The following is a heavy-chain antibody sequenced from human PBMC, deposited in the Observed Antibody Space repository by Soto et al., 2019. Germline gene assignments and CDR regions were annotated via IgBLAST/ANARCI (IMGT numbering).Heavy chain of an antibody. D-gene: IGHD3-9*01. J-gene: IGHJ4*02. CDR2: IYYSGST. Sequence: KTLSLTCTVSGGSISSYYWSWIRQPPGKGLEWIGYIYYSGSTNYNPSLKSRVTISVDTSKNQFSLKLSSVTAADTAVYYCARYDLLTLDYWGQGTLVTVSS. CDR3: ARYDLLTLDY. CDR1: GGSISSYY. V-gene: IGHV4-59*01.